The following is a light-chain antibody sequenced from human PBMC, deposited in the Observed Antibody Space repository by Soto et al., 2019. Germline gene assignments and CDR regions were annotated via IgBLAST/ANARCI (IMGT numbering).Light chain of an antibody. V-gene: IGLV3-21*02. CDR1: DIESKS. CDR2: DDS. Sequence: SYELTQPPSVSVAPGQTASITCGGNDIESKSVHWYQQKPGQAPVLVVYDDSDGPSGIPERFSGSNSGNTATLTISRVEAGDEAEYYCQVWDRSSDHYVFGTGTKLTVL. J-gene: IGLJ1*01. CDR3: QVWDRSSDHYV.